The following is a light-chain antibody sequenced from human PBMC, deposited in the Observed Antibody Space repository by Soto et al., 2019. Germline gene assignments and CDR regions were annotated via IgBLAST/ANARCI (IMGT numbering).Light chain of an antibody. Sequence: EIVMTQSPATLSVSPGERATLSCRASQSLSSSLAWYQQKPGQAPRLLIYDASTRATDIPARFSGSGSGTEFTLTISSVQSEDSAVYYCLQYFRWRTFGQGTKVEIK. CDR3: LQYFRWRT. CDR1: QSLSSS. J-gene: IGKJ1*01. V-gene: IGKV3-15*01. CDR2: DAS.